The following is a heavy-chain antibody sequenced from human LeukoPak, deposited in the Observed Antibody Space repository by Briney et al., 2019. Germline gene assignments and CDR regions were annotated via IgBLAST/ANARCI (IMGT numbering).Heavy chain of an antibody. V-gene: IGHV3-23*01. CDR2: ISGSGGST. CDR1: GFTFSSNY. D-gene: IGHD6-19*01. J-gene: IGHJ5*02. Sequence: GGSLRLSCAASGFTFSSNYMSWVRQAPGKGLEWVSAISGSGGSTYYADSVKGRFTISRDNSKNTLYLQMNSLRAEDTAVYYCAKDDFMAVAGINWFDPWGQGTLVTVSS. CDR3: AKDDFMAVAGINWFDP.